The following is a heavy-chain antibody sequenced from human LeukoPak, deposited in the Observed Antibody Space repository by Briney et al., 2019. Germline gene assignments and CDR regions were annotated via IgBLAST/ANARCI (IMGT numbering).Heavy chain of an antibody. J-gene: IGHJ4*02. CDR3: ASGGYCSGGNCYGGPSEY. CDR1: GFTFSSYA. Sequence: GGSLRLSCAASGFTFSSYAMSWVRQAPGKGLEWVSTISGRGVITYYADSVKGRFTISRDNSKNTLYLQMNSLRAEDTAVYYCASGGYCSGGNCYGGPSEYWGQGILVTVSS. D-gene: IGHD2-15*01. V-gene: IGHV3-23*01. CDR2: ISGRGVIT.